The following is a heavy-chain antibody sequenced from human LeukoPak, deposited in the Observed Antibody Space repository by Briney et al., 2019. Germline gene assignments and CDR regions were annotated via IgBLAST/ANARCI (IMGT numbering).Heavy chain of an antibody. Sequence: SETLSLTCAVSGGSISSGGYSWSWIRQPPGKGLEWIGYIYHSGSTYYNPSLKSRVTISVDRSKNQFSLKLSSVTAADTAVYYCARGITMVRGVITFLFDYWGQGTLVTVSS. J-gene: IGHJ4*02. CDR2: IYHSGST. D-gene: IGHD3-10*01. CDR1: GGSISSGGYS. CDR3: ARGITMVRGVITFLFDY. V-gene: IGHV4-30-2*01.